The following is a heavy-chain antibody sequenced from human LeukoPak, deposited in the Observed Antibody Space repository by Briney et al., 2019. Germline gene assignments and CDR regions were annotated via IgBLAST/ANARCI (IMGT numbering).Heavy chain of an antibody. D-gene: IGHD3-10*01. Sequence: PSETLSLTCAVSGGSISSSNWWSWVRQPPGKGLEWIGEIYHSGSTNYDPSLKSRVTISVDKPKNQFSLKLSSVTAADTAVYYRASLADYYGSGSYYRNDYWGQGTLVTVSS. J-gene: IGHJ4*02. V-gene: IGHV4-4*02. CDR2: IYHSGST. CDR3: ASLADYYGSGSYYRNDY. CDR1: GGSISSSNW.